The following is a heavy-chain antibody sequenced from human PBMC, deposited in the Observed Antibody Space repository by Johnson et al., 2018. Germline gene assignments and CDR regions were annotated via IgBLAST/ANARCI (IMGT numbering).Heavy chain of an antibody. CDR3: ARANSGYDLPDAFDI. CDR2: ISSSSSTI. J-gene: IGHJ3*02. CDR1: GFTFSSYS. Sequence: VQLVQSGGGLVQXGGSLRLSCAASGFTFSSYSMNWVRQAPGKGLEWVSYISSSSSTIYYADSVKGRFTISRYNAKNSLYLQMNSLRAEDTAVYYCARANSGYDLPDAFDIWGQGTMVTVSS. V-gene: IGHV3-48*01. D-gene: IGHD5-12*01.